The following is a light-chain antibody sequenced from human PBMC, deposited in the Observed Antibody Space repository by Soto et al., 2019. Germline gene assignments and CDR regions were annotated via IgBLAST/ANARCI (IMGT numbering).Light chain of an antibody. CDR1: QSVSSN. J-gene: IGKJ3*01. Sequence: EIVMTQSPATLSVSPGEGATLSCRASQSVSSNLAWYQRKPGQAPRLLIYDASTRATGVPARFSGYGSGTDFILTISSLQSEDSALYYCQHYNSWPTFGPGTKVEIK. CDR2: DAS. CDR3: QHYNSWPT. V-gene: IGKV3D-15*01.